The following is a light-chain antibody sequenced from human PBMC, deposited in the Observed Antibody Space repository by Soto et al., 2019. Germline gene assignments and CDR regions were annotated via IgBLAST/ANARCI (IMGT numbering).Light chain of an antibody. CDR2: YDS. V-gene: IGLV3-21*04. CDR3: QVWDSSSDHPDVV. J-gene: IGLJ2*01. CDR1: NIGSKS. Sequence: SYELTQPPSVSVAPGKTARITCGGNNIGSKSVHWYQQKPGQAPVLVIYYDSDRPSGIPERFSGSNSGNTATLTISRVEAGDEAYYYCQVWDSSSDHPDVVFGGGTKLTVL.